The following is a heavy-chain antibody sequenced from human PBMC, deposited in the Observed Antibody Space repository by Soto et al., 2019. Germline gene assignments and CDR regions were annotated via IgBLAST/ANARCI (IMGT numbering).Heavy chain of an antibody. CDR3: ASCSSTSCLNWFDP. Sequence: GASVKVSCKASGGTFSSYAISWVRQAPGQGLEWMGGIIPIFGTANYAQKFQGRVTITADESTSTAYMELSSLRSEDTAVYYWASCSSTSCLNWFDPWGQGTMVTVSS. CDR2: IIPIFGTA. D-gene: IGHD2-2*01. V-gene: IGHV1-69*13. CDR1: GGTFSSYA. J-gene: IGHJ5*02.